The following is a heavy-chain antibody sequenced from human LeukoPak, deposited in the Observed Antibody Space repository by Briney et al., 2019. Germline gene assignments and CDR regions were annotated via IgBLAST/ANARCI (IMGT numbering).Heavy chain of an antibody. CDR3: ARDLARYGGYDGTPGFDP. J-gene: IGHJ5*02. CDR2: IYYSGST. V-gene: IGHV4-30-4*01. D-gene: IGHD5-12*01. CDR1: GGSISSGDYY. Sequence: PSETLSLTCTVSGGSISSGDYYWSWIRQPPGKGLEWIGYIYYSGSTYYNPSLKSRVTISVDTSKNQFSLKLSSVTAADTAVYYCARDLARYGGYDGTPGFDPWGQGTLVTVSS.